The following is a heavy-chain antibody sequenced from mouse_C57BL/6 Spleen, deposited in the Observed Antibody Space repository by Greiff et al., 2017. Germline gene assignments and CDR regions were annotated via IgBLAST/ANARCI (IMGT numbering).Heavy chain of an antibody. Sequence: QVQLQQSGAELARPGASVKLSCKASGYTFTSYGISWVKQRTGQGLEWIGEIYPRSGNTYYTEKFKGKATLTADKSSSTAYMELRSLTSEDSAVYFCARRDSSGYDYAMDYWGQGTSVTVSS. D-gene: IGHD3-2*02. CDR3: ARRDSSGYDYAMDY. CDR1: GYTFTSYG. V-gene: IGHV1-81*01. CDR2: IYPRSGNT. J-gene: IGHJ4*01.